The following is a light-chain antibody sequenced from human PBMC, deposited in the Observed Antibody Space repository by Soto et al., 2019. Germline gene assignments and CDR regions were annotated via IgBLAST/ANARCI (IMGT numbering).Light chain of an antibody. V-gene: IGKV1-27*01. CDR3: QKYDSAPWP. CDR1: QGIGNY. J-gene: IGKJ1*01. CDR2: AAS. Sequence: DIQMTQSPSSLSASVRDRVTVTCRASQGIGNYLAWYQQKPGKVPKLLIYAASTLQSGVPSRFSGSGSGTDFTLTISSLQPEDVATYYCQKYDSAPWPFGQGTKVDLK.